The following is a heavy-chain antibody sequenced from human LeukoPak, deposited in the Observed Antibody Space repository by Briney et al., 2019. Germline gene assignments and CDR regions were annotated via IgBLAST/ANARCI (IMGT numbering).Heavy chain of an antibody. J-gene: IGHJ6*03. CDR2: NYYSGST. CDR3: ARDGIAAASGYYYYYMDV. Sequence: SETLSLTCTVSGGSISSYYWSWIRQPPGKALEWIGYNYYSGSTNYNPSLKSRVTISVDTSKNQFSLKLSSVTAADTAVYYCARDGIAAASGYYYYYMDVWGKGTTVTVSS. CDR1: GGSISSYY. D-gene: IGHD6-13*01. V-gene: IGHV4-59*01.